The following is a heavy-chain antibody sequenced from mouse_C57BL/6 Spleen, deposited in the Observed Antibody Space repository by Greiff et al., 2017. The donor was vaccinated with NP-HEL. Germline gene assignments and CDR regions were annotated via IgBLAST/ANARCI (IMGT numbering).Heavy chain of an antibody. J-gene: IGHJ4*01. D-gene: IGHD4-1*01. CDR2: IDPEDGET. Sequence: EVQVVESGAELVKPGASVKLSCTASGFNIKDYYMHWVKQRTEQGLEWIGRIDPEDGETKYAPKFQGKATITADTSSNTAYLQLSSLTSEDTAVYYCAIWPSWDPYYAMDDWGQGTSVTVSS. V-gene: IGHV14-2*01. CDR1: GFNIKDYY. CDR3: AIWPSWDPYYAMDD.